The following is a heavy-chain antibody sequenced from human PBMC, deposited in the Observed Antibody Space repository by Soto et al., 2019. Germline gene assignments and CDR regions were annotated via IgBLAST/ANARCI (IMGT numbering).Heavy chain of an antibody. CDR1: GFTFSSYG. CDR2: IWYDGSNK. D-gene: IGHD1-26*01. CDR3: ARGYSGSYQNYYFDY. J-gene: IGHJ4*02. Sequence: GGSLRLSCAASGFTFSSYGMHWVRQAPGKGLEWVAVIWYDGSNKYYADSVKGRFTISRDNSKNTLYLQMNSLRAEDTAVYYCARGYSGSYQNYYFDYWGQGTLVTVSS. V-gene: IGHV3-33*01.